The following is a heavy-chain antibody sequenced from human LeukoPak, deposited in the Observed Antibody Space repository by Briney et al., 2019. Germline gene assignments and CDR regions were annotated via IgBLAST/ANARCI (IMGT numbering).Heavy chain of an antibody. D-gene: IGHD1-26*01. CDR1: GDSVPSNIVA. J-gene: IGHJ4*02. V-gene: IGHV6-1*01. Sequence: SQTLSLTCPISGDSVPSNIVAWNWLSQSPSRALEWLGRTYLRSKWYDEYAEFVKSRITINPDTSKNQFSLQLNSLTPDDTAVYYCAREGGSYYSHWGQGTLVTVSS. CDR2: TYLRSKWYD. CDR3: AREGGSYYSH.